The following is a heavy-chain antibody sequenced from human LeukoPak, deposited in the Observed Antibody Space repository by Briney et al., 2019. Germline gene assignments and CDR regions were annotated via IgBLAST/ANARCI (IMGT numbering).Heavy chain of an antibody. CDR2: VDPSGGST. CDR1: GYTFISYY. Sequence: ASVTVSCKASGYTFISYYIHWVRQAPGQGLEWMGRVDPSGGSTSYAQKFQGRVTMTRDTSTSTVYMELSSLRSEDTAVYYCGRDQLIEGGITFDYWGQGTLVTVSA. CDR3: GRDQLIEGGITFDY. D-gene: IGHD1-14*01. V-gene: IGHV1-46*01. J-gene: IGHJ4*02.